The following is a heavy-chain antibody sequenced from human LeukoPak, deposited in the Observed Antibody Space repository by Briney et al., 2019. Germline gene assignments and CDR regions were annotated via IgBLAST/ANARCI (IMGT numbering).Heavy chain of an antibody. D-gene: IGHD4-17*01. CDR2: ISWNSGSI. CDR3: AKGLSNNDYGDYVLDY. V-gene: IGHV3-9*01. J-gene: IGHJ4*02. CDR1: GFTFDDYA. Sequence: GGSLRLSCAAPGFTFDDYAMHWVRQAPGKGLEWVSGISWNSGSIGYADSVKGRFTISRDNAKNSLYLQMNSLRAEDTALYYCAKGLSNNDYGDYVLDYWGQGTLVTVSS.